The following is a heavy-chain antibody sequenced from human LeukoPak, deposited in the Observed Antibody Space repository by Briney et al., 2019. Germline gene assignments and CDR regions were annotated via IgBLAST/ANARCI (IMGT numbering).Heavy chain of an antibody. CDR2: INPNSGGT. CDR1: GYTFTGYY. J-gene: IGHJ4*02. D-gene: IGHD3-16*01. Sequence: GASVKVSCKASGYTFTGYYMHWVRQAPGQGLEWMGWINPNSGGTNYAQKFQGRVTMTRDTSISTAYMELSRLRSDDTAVYYCARAVVITFGGVIRLPGDYWGQGTLVTVSS. CDR3: ARAVVITFGGVIRLPGDY. V-gene: IGHV1-2*02.